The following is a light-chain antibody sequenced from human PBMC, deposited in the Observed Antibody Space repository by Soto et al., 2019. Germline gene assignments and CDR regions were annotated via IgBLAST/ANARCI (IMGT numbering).Light chain of an antibody. CDR1: QSVSSTY. Sequence: PGERVTLSCRASQSVSSTYLAWYQQKPGQAPTLVMYGASIRATGIPARFSGSGSGTDFTLTISSLQSEDFAVYYCQQYNNWPLTLGGGTKVDIK. CDR3: QQYNNWPLT. J-gene: IGKJ4*01. V-gene: IGKV3-15*01. CDR2: GAS.